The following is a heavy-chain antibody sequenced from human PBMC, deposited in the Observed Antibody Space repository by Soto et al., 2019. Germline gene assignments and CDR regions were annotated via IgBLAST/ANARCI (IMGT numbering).Heavy chain of an antibody. CDR1: GFTFSTSW. CDR3: TRYLDF. J-gene: IGHJ4*02. Sequence: GGSLSLSCAASGFTFSTSWMDWICQTPGKGLEWVANINQDESEKNYVDSVKGRFTISRDNAKNSLFLQMSSLTAEDSGLYYCTRYLDFWGQGTLVTVSS. V-gene: IGHV3-7*01. CDR2: INQDESEK.